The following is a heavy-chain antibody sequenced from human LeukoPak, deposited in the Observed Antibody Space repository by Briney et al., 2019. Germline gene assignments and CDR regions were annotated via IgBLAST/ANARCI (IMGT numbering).Heavy chain of an antibody. J-gene: IGHJ4*02. D-gene: IGHD3-22*01. V-gene: IGHV1-18*01. CDR3: ARDPYYYDSSDYLYY. Sequence: ASVKVSCKASGYTFTSYGISWVRQAPGQGLEWMGWISAYNGNTNYAQKLQGRVTMTTDTSTSTAYMELRSLRSDDTAVYYCARDPYYYDSSDYLYYWGQGTLVTVSS. CDR2: ISAYNGNT. CDR1: GYTFTSYG.